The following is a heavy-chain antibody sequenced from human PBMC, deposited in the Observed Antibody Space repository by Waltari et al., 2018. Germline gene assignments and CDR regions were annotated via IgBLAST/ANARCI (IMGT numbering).Heavy chain of an antibody. D-gene: IGHD6-19*01. CDR3: ARRNSAVTGYYYYGMDV. Sequence: QVQLQESGPGLVKPSETLSLTCAVSGYSISSGYYWGWIRQPPGKGLEWIGSIYHSGSTYYNPSLKSRVTRSVDTSKNQFSLKLSSVTAADTAVYYCARRNSAVTGYYYYGMDVWGQGTTVTVSS. CDR2: IYHSGST. CDR1: GYSISSGYY. V-gene: IGHV4-38-2*01. J-gene: IGHJ6*02.